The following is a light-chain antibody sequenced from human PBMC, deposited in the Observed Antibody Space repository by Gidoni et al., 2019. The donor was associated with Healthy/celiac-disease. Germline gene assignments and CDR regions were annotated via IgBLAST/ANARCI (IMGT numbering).Light chain of an antibody. V-gene: IGKV4-1*01. CDR3: QQYYSTTLT. CDR2: WAS. J-gene: IGKJ4*01. CDR1: QSVLYSSNNQNY. Sequence: DIVMTQYPDSLAVSLGERATIHCKSSQSVLYSSNNQNYLAWYQQKPGQPPKLLIYWASTRESGVPDRFSGSGSGTDFTLTISSLQAEDVAIYYCQQYYSTTLTFGGGTKVEIK.